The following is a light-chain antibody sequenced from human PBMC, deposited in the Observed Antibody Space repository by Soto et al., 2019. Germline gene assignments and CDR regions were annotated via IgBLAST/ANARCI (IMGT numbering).Light chain of an antibody. CDR2: DVS. CDR1: RSDVGGYNC. CDR3: SSYSSTCNHV. Sequence: QSVLTQPASVSGSPGQSITISCPGTRSDVGGYNCVSWYQQYAGKAPKLMIYDVSIRPSGVSNRFSGSKSGSTASLTISGLQAENEADYYCSSYSSTCNHVFGTGTKLTVL. V-gene: IGLV2-14*01. J-gene: IGLJ1*01.